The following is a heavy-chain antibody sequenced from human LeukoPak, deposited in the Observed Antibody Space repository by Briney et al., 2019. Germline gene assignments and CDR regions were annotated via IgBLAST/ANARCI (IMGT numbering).Heavy chain of an antibody. CDR3: AIIPYYYDTSGFYL. Sequence: TGGSLRLSCAASGFTFSDYGMHWVRQAPGKGLEWVAVISYDGSDKYYADSVKGRFTISRDNSKNTLYLQMNSLRAQYTAVYYCAIIPYYYDTSGFYLWGQGTLVTVSS. V-gene: IGHV3-30*03. J-gene: IGHJ4*02. D-gene: IGHD3-22*01. CDR2: ISYDGSDK. CDR1: GFTFSDYG.